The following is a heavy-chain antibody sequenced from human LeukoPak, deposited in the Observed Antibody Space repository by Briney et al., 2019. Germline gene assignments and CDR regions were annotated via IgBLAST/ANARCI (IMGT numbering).Heavy chain of an antibody. Sequence: GASVKVSCKASGYTFTSYGISWVRQAPGQGLEWMGWISAYNGNTNYAQKLQGRVTMTTDTSTSTAYMELRSLRSDDTAVYYCAREPYDFWSGYYYYYGMDVWGQGTTVTVSS. CDR3: AREPYDFWSGYYYYYGMDV. D-gene: IGHD3-3*01. V-gene: IGHV1-18*01. CDR2: ISAYNGNT. J-gene: IGHJ6*02. CDR1: GYTFTSYG.